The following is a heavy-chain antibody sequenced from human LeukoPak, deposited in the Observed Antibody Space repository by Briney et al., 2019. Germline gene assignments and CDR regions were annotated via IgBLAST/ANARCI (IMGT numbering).Heavy chain of an antibody. J-gene: IGHJ4*02. CDR3: ARSYPKPRSYPFDY. CDR2: MSSSSSNI. CDR1: GFTFSRYS. Sequence: GGSLRLSCVASGFTFSRYSMNWVRQAAGKGLDWVSYMSSSSSNIYYADSVKGPFTITRDNAKNLLYLQMNSLRAEDRAVYHCARSYPKPRSYPFDYWGQRKLVTVSS. V-gene: IGHV3-21*01. D-gene: IGHD3-10*01.